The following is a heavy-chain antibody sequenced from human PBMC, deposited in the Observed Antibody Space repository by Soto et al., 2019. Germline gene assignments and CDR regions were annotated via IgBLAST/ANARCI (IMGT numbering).Heavy chain of an antibody. V-gene: IGHV3-48*01. CDR1: GFTFSSYS. J-gene: IGHJ4*02. D-gene: IGHD3-10*01. CDR2: ISSSSSTI. Sequence: GGSLRLSCAASGFTFSSYSMNWVRQAPGKGLEWVSYISSSSSTIYYADSVKGRFTISRDNAKNSLYLQMNSLRAEDTAVYYCARSPVLLWFGELDYWGQGTLVTVSS. CDR3: ARSPVLLWFGELDY.